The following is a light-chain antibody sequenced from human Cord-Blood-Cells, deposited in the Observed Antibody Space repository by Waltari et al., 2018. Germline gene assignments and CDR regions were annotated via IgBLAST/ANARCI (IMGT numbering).Light chain of an antibody. CDR3: SSYTSSSTLV. Sequence: QSALPQPASVSGSPGQSITISCTGTSSDVGGYNYVSWYQQHPGKAPKLMIYDVSNRPSGVSNRFSGSKSRNTASLTISGLQAEDEADYYCSSYTSSSTLVFGGGTKLTVL. CDR1: SSDVGGYNY. V-gene: IGLV2-14*01. CDR2: DVS. J-gene: IGLJ2*01.